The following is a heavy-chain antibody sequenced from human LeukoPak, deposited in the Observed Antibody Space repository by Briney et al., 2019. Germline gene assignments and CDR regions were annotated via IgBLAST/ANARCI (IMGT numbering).Heavy chain of an antibody. D-gene: IGHD3-16*01. V-gene: IGHV1-2*02. CDR1: GYTFTGYY. CDR3: ARGGTYYYDYYMDV. J-gene: IGHJ6*03. CDR2: INPNSGGT. Sequence: ASVKVSCKASGYTFTGYYMHWVRQAPGQGLEWMGWINPNSGGTNYAQKFQGRVTMTRDTSISTAYMELSSLRSEDTAVYYCARGGTYYYDYYMDVWGKGTTVTISS.